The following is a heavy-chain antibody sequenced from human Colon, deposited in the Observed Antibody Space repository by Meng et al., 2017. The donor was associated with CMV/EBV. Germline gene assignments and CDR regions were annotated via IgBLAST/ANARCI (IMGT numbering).Heavy chain of an antibody. V-gene: IGHV3-30*18. CDR2: ISYDGGDK. CDR1: GFTVSNYP. Sequence: GGSLRLSCAASGFTVSNYPIHWVRQAPGKGLEWVASISYDGGDKYYADSVKGRLTISRDNSKNTLYLQMSSLRAEDTAVYYCAKNLALFGVATNTGMDVWGQGTTVTVSS. D-gene: IGHD3-3*01. J-gene: IGHJ6*02. CDR3: AKNLALFGVATNTGMDV.